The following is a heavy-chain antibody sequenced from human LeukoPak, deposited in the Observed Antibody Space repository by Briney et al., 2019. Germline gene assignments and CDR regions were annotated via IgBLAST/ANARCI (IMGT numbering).Heavy chain of an antibody. Sequence: KPSQTLSLTCTVSGGSISSGGYYWSWIRQHPGKGLEWIGYIYYSGSTYYNPSLKSRVTISVDTSKNQFSLKLSSVTAADTAVYYCARYPTVGYYFDYWGQGTLVTVSS. CDR2: IYYSGST. J-gene: IGHJ4*02. V-gene: IGHV4-31*03. CDR3: ARYPTVGYYFDY. D-gene: IGHD4-23*01. CDR1: GGSISSGGYY.